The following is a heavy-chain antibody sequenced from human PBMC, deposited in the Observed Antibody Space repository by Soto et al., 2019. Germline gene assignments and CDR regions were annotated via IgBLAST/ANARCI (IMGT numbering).Heavy chain of an antibody. V-gene: IGHV1-18*01. CDR2: ISAYKGNT. CDR1: GYTFTSYG. CDR3: ARGGEYYYYDSSGYNWFDP. J-gene: IGHJ5*02. Sequence: QVQLVQSGAEVKKPGASVKVSCKASGYTFTSYGISWVRQAPGQGLEWMGWISAYKGNTNYAQKLQGRVTMTTDTSTSTAYMELRSLRSDDTAVYYCARGGEYYYYDSSGYNWFDPWGQGTLVTVSS. D-gene: IGHD3-22*01.